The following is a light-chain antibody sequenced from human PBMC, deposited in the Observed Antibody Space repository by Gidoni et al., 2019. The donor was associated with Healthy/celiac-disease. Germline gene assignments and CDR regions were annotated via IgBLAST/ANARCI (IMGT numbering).Light chain of an antibody. CDR3: QQSYSTPPT. CDR2: AAS. CDR1: QSISSY. V-gene: IGKV1-39*01. Sequence: DIQMTQSPSSLYASVGDRVTITCRASQSISSYLNWYQQKPGKDPKPLIYAASSLQSGVPSRFSGSRSGTDFTPTISSMQPEDFATYYCQQSYSTPPTFGQGTKVEIK. J-gene: IGKJ1*01.